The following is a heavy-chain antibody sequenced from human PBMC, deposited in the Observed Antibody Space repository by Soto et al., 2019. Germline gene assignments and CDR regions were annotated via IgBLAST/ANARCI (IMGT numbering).Heavy chain of an antibody. V-gene: IGHV4-30-4*01. CDR1: GGSISSGDYY. D-gene: IGHD2-2*01. J-gene: IGHJ4*02. CDR3: ASQKSSSPPYFDY. Sequence: SETLSLTCTVSGGSISSGDYYWSWIRQPPGKGLEWIEYVYYSGSTYYNPSLKSRVTISVDTSKNQFSLKLSSVTAADTAVYYCASQKSSSPPYFDYWGQGTLVTVSS. CDR2: VYYSGST.